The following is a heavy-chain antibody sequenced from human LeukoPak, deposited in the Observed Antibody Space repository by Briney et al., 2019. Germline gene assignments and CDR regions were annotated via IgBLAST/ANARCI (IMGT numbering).Heavy chain of an antibody. D-gene: IGHD6-13*01. CDR3: ARDRPSIWTIPPDY. J-gene: IGHJ4*02. CDR1: GYTFTSYG. V-gene: IGHV1-18*01. Sequence: GASVKVSCKASGYTFTSYGISWVRQAPGQGLEWMGWISAYNGNTNYAQKLQGRVTMTTDTSTSTAYMELRSLRSDDTAVYYCARDRPSIWTIPPDYWGQGTLVTVSS. CDR2: ISAYNGNT.